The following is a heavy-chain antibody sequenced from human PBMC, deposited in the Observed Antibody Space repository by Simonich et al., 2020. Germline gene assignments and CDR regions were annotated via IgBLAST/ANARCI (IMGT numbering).Heavy chain of an antibody. D-gene: IGHD7-27*01. CDR3: ARGALTGDYYYMDV. V-gene: IGHV1-2*02. Sequence: QVQLVQSGAEVKKLGASVKVSCKASGYTFTGYYMHWGRRAPGQGLEWLGWINPNSGCTNYAQKLQGRVTMTRDTSISTAYMELSRLRSDDTAVYYCARGALTGDYYYMDVWGKGTTVTVSS. CDR2: INPNSGCT. J-gene: IGHJ6*03. CDR1: GYTFTGYY.